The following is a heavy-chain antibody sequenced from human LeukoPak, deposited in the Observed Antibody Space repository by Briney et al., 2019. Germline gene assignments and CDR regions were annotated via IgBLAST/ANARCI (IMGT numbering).Heavy chain of an antibody. D-gene: IGHD3-9*01. Sequence: SETLSLTCAVSGSSISSSTWWTWVRQPPGKGLEWIGEVFYSGSTNSNPSLKSRLTMSVDESKHEFSLKLTSVTAADTAVYYCASGGLVSRYLDHWGQGTLVTVSP. CDR2: VFYSGST. J-gene: IGHJ4*02. CDR3: ASGGLVSRYLDH. V-gene: IGHV4-4*02. CDR1: GSSISSSTW.